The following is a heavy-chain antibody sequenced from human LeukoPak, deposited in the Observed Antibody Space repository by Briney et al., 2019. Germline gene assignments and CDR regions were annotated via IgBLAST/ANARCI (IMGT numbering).Heavy chain of an antibody. CDR2: IKQDGSEK. Sequence: GGSLRLSCAASGFTFSSYWMSWVRQAPGKGLEWVANIKQDGSEKYYVDSVKGRFTISRDNAKNSLYLQMNSLRAEDTAVYYCARDLLLNYYDSSGYEDYWGQGTLVTVSS. CDR3: ARDLLLNYYDSSGYEDY. J-gene: IGHJ4*02. CDR1: GFTFSSYW. D-gene: IGHD3-22*01. V-gene: IGHV3-7*05.